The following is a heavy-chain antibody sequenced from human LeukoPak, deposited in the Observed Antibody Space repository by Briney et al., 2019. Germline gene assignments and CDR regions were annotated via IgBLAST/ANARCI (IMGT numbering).Heavy chain of an antibody. V-gene: IGHV3-43D*03. J-gene: IGHJ4*02. CDR1: GFTFDDYA. D-gene: IGHD4-17*01. CDR3: AKADYGDSPDY. Sequence: GGSLRLSCAASGFTFDDYAMHWVRQAPGKGLEWVSLISWDGGSTYYADSVKGRFTISRDNSKNSLYLQMNSLRVEDTALYYCAKADYGDSPDYWGQGTLVTVSS. CDR2: ISWDGGST.